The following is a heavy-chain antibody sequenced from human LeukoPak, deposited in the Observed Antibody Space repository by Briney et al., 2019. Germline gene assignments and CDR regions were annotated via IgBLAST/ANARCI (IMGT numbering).Heavy chain of an antibody. CDR2: IIPIFGTA. D-gene: IGHD2-2*01. CDR3: ASQNPIVVVPAAKGHFFDY. V-gene: IGHV1-69*01. Sequence: GSSVKVSCKASGATFSSYAISWVRQAPGQGLEWMGGIIPIFGTANYAQKFQGRVTITADESTSTAYMELSSLRSEDTAVYYCASQNPIVVVPAAKGHFFDYWGQGTLVTVSS. CDR1: GATFSSYA. J-gene: IGHJ4*02.